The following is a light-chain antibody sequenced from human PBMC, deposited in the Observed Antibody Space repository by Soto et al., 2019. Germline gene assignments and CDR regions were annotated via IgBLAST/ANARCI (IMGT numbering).Light chain of an antibody. CDR3: QQYDSPPFT. J-gene: IGKJ1*01. CDR2: GTS. CDR1: QSFTSRS. V-gene: IGKV3-20*01. Sequence: EIVLTQSPGTLSLSPGERATLTCSASQSFTSRSLAWYQQKPGLAPRLLISGTSNRAAGIPERFSGSGSGTDFTLTISRLQPEDFAVYYCQQYDSPPFTFGQGTKVDIK.